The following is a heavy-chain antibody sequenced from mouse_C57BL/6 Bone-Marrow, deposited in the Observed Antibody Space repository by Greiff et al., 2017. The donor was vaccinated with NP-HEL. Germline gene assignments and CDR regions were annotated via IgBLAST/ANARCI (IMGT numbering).Heavy chain of an antibody. CDR1: GYTSTSYW. CDR2: IHPNSGSA. Sequence: VQLQQPGAELVKPGASVKLSCKASGYTSTSYWMHWVKQRPGQGLEWIGMIHPNSGSANYNEKFKSKATLTVDKSSSTAYMQLSSLTSEDSAVYYCARNDYGSSYEAWFAYWGQGTLVTVSA. V-gene: IGHV1-64*01. CDR3: ARNDYGSSYEAWFAY. J-gene: IGHJ3*01. D-gene: IGHD1-1*01.